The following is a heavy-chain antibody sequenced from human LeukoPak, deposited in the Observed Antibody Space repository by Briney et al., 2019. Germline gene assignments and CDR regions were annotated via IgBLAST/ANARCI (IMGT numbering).Heavy chain of an antibody. J-gene: IGHJ4*02. CDR2: ISGSGGST. V-gene: IGHV3-23*01. D-gene: IGHD2-2*01. CDR3: TKDGGQVVPAADDY. CDR1: GFTFSSYA. Sequence: GGSLRLSCAASGFTFSSYAMSWVRQAPGKGLEWVSAISGSGGSTYYADSVKGRFTISRDNSKNTLYLQMNSLRAEDTAVYYCTKDGGQVVPAADDYWGQGTLVTVSS.